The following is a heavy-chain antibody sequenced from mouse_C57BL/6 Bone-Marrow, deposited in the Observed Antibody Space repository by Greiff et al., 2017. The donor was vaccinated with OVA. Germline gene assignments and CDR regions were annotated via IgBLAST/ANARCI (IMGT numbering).Heavy chain of an antibody. V-gene: IGHV5-16*01. CDR3: AREVLRYFDV. Sequence: EVHLVESEGGLVQPGSSMKLSCTASGFTFSDYYMAWVRQVPEKGLEWVANINYDGSSTYYLDSLKGRFTISRDNAKNILYLQMSSLKSEDTATYYCAREVLRYFDVWGTGTTVTVSS. J-gene: IGHJ1*03. CDR2: INYDGSST. D-gene: IGHD1-1*01. CDR1: GFTFSDYY.